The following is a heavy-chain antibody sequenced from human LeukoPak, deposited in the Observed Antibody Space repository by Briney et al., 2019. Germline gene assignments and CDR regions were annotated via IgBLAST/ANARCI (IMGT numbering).Heavy chain of an antibody. CDR2: IGGSSGST. Sequence: GGSLRLSCAASGFTFSSYAMSWVRQAPGKGLEWVSGIGGSSGSTYYADSVKGRFTISRDNSKNTLYLQMNSLRAEDTAVYYCAKSASYGDYVPPRYFDYWGQGILVTVSS. D-gene: IGHD4-17*01. J-gene: IGHJ4*02. V-gene: IGHV3-23*01. CDR1: GFTFSSYA. CDR3: AKSASYGDYVPPRYFDY.